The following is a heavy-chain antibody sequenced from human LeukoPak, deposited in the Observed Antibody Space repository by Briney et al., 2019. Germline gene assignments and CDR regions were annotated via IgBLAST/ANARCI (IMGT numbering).Heavy chain of an antibody. J-gene: IGHJ4*02. V-gene: IGHV3-7*01. D-gene: IGHD6-13*01. Sequence: GGSLRLSCAASEFTFSIHCMTWARQAPGKGPESVARINKDGSEQYYVDSVKGRFTISRDNSKNSLSLQVSSLRAEDTAVYYCTRGGATSSWDWVFWGQGTLVTVSS. CDR1: EFTFSIHC. CDR2: INKDGSEQ. CDR3: TRGGATSSWDWVF.